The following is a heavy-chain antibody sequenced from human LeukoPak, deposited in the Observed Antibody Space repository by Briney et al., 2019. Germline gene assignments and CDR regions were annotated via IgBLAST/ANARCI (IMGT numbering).Heavy chain of an antibody. Sequence: SVKVSCKASGGTFISYAISWVRQAPGQGLEWMGRIIPIFGTANYAQKFQGRVTITTDESTSTAYMELSSLRSEDTAVYYCAQGGILTGYYAFDYWGQGTLVTVSS. CDR3: AQGGILTGYYAFDY. V-gene: IGHV1-69*05. CDR2: IIPIFGTA. D-gene: IGHD3-9*01. J-gene: IGHJ4*02. CDR1: GGTFISYA.